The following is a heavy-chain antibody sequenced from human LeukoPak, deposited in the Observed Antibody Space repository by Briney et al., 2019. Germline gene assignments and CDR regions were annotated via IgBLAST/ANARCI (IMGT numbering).Heavy chain of an antibody. CDR1: GFTFDGYA. CDR3: AKGQNDYGDYGAFDY. J-gene: IGHJ4*02. CDR2: ISWNSGSI. V-gene: IGHV3-9*01. Sequence: PGRSLRLSCAASGFTFDGYAMHWVRQAPGKGLEWVSGISWNSGSIGYADSVKGRFTISRDNAKNSLYLQMNSLRAEDTALYYCAKGQNDYGDYGAFDYWGQGTLVTVSS. D-gene: IGHD4-17*01.